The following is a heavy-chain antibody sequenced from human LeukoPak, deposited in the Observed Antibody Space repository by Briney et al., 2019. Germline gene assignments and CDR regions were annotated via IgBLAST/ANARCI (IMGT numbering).Heavy chain of an antibody. J-gene: IGHJ4*02. D-gene: IGHD3-10*01. V-gene: IGHV3-23*01. Sequence: QPGGSLRLSCAASGFTFSSYAMSWVRQAPGKGLEWVSAISGGSTYYADSVKGRFTISRDNSKNTLYLQMNSLRAEDTAVYYCATKYYYGSGSYYNAADYWRQGTLVTVSS. CDR3: ATKYYYGSGSYYNAADY. CDR1: GFTFSSYA. CDR2: ISGGST.